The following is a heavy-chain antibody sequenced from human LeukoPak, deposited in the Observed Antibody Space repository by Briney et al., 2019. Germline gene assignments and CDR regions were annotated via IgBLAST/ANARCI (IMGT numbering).Heavy chain of an antibody. D-gene: IGHD6-13*01. CDR1: GGSISSGDYY. J-gene: IGHJ5*02. V-gene: IGHV4-30-4*01. Sequence: SETLSLTCTVSGGSISSGDYYWSWIRQPPGKGLEWIGYIYYSGSTYYNPSLKSRVTTSIDTSKNQFSLRMSSVTAADTAVYYCVREVKGYGSSWYQNWFDPWGQGTLVTVSS. CDR3: VREVKGYGSSWYQNWFDP. CDR2: IYYSGST.